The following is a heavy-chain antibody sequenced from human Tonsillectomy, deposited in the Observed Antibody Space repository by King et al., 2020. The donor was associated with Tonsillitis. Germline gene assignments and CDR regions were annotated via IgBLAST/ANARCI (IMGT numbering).Heavy chain of an antibody. Sequence: QVQLVESGGGVVQPGGSLRLSCAPSGFTFRSYAMHWVRQAPGKGLEWVAFIRYDGSNKYYADSVKGRFTISRDNSKNTLYLQMNSLRTEDTAVYYCAKDGSSGWDPMNYFDYWGQGTLVTVSS. CDR1: GFTFRSYA. CDR2: IRYDGSNK. CDR3: AKDGSSGWDPMNYFDY. V-gene: IGHV3-30*02. D-gene: IGHD6-19*01. J-gene: IGHJ4*02.